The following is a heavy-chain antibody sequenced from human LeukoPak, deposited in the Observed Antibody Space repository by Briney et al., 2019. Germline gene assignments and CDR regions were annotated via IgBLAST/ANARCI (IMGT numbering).Heavy chain of an antibody. Sequence: SETLSLTCTVSGGSISSYYWSWIRQPPGKGLEWIGYIYYSGSTNYNPSLKSRVTISVDTSKNQFSLKLTSVTAADTAVYYCARVSGIAVAEIAFDIWGQGTMVTVSS. CDR1: GGSISSYY. CDR2: IYYSGST. D-gene: IGHD6-19*01. V-gene: IGHV4-59*01. J-gene: IGHJ3*02. CDR3: ARVSGIAVAEIAFDI.